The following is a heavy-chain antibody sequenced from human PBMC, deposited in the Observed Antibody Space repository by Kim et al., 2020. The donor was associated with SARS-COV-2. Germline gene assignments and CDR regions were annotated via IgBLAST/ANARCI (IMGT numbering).Heavy chain of an antibody. CDR1: GFTFRGYW. CDR2: INTEGSST. Sequence: GGSLRLSCAASGFTFRGYWMHWVRQAPGKGLVWVSRINTEGSSTTYADSVKGRFTISRDNAKNTLYLQVNSLRDDDTAVYYCARARFMAAYDIWGQGTMV. V-gene: IGHV3-74*01. CDR3: ARARFMAAYDI. J-gene: IGHJ3*02.